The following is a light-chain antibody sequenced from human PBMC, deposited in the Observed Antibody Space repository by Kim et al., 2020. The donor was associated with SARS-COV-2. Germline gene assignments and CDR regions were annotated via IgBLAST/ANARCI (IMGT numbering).Light chain of an antibody. V-gene: IGKV1-27*01. J-gene: IGKJ1*01. CDR3: QKYDSSPRT. CDR2: GAS. CDR1: QGISTY. Sequence: ASVGDRVTIACRASQGISTYLAWYQQKSGKVPKLLIYGASTLVSGVPSRFSGSGSGTAFTLTISSLQPEDVATYYCQKYDSSPRTFGQGTKVDIK.